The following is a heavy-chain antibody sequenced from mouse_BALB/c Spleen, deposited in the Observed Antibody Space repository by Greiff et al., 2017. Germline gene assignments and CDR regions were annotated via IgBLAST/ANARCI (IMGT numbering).Heavy chain of an antibody. J-gene: IGHJ3*01. V-gene: IGHV14-3*02. D-gene: IGHD2-4*01. CDR2: IDPANGNT. CDR1: GFNIKDTY. CDR3: APLYSDYDGFAY. Sequence: VQLQQSGAELVKPGASVKLSCTASGFNIKDTYMHWVKQRPEQGLEWIGRIDPANGNTKYDPKFQGKATITADTSSNTAYLQLSSLTSEDTAVYYCAPLYSDYDGFAYWGQGTLVTVSA.